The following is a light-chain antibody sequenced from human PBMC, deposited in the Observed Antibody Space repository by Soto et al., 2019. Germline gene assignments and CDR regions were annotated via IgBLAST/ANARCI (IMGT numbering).Light chain of an antibody. J-gene: IGLJ1*01. CDR3: SSYAGNNIFGA. CDR1: SSDVGGYNY. CDR2: DVS. Sequence: QSALTQPPSASGSPGQSVTISCTGTSSDVGGYNYVSWYQQHPGKAPKLMIYDVSKRPSGVPDRFSGSKSGNTASLTVSGLQAEDEADYYCSSYAGNNIFGAFGTGTKVTVL. V-gene: IGLV2-8*01.